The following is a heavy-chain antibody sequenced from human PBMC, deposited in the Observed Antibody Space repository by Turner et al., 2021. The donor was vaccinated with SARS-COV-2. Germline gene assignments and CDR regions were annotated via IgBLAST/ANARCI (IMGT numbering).Heavy chain of an antibody. CDR3: ARSELGLFFDY. CDR1: GFTFSSYW. Sequence: EVQLVESGGGLVQPGGSLRLSCAASGFTFSSYWMSWVRQAPGKGLEWVANIDQDRSEKYYVGSVKGRFTISRDNAKNSLDLQVNSLRAEDTAVYYCARSELGLFFDYWGQGTLVTVSS. CDR2: IDQDRSEK. V-gene: IGHV3-7*01. J-gene: IGHJ4*02. D-gene: IGHD7-27*01.